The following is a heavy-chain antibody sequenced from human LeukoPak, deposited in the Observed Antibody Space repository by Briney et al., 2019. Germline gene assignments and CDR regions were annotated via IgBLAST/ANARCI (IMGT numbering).Heavy chain of an antibody. J-gene: IGHJ3*02. Sequence: GGSLRLSCVASGFSFRTNAMTWVRQAPGKGLEWVSVIYSGGSTYYADSVKGRFTISRDNSKNTLYLQMNSLRAEDTAVYYCARKGWELLAAFDIWGQGTMVTVSS. CDR3: ARKGWELLAAFDI. CDR2: IYSGGST. CDR1: GFSFRTNA. D-gene: IGHD1-26*01. V-gene: IGHV3-53*01.